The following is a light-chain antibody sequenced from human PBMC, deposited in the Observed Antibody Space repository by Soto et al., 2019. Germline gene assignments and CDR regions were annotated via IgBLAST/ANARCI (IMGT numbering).Light chain of an antibody. Sequence: EIVLTQSPGTLSLSPGGRATLSFMASQSVSSSYLAWYQQKPGQAPRLLIYGASSRATGIPDRFSGAGSGTDFTLTISRLEPEDFALYYCQQHDILPITFGQGTRLEIK. J-gene: IGKJ5*01. CDR1: QSVSSSY. CDR3: QQHDILPIT. V-gene: IGKV3-20*01. CDR2: GAS.